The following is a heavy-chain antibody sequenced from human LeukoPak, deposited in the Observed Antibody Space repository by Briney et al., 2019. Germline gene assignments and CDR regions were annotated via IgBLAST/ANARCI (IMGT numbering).Heavy chain of an antibody. D-gene: IGHD1-14*01. CDR3: AKGGTGRYYFDY. CDR2: ISSSGSTT. J-gene: IGHJ4*02. Sequence: GGSLRLSCAASGFTLSSYEMNWVRQAPGKGLEWVSYISSSGSTTYYADSVKGRFTISRDNSKNTLYLQMNSLRAEDTAVYYCAKGGTGRYYFDYWGQGTLVTVSS. V-gene: IGHV3-48*03. CDR1: GFTLSSYE.